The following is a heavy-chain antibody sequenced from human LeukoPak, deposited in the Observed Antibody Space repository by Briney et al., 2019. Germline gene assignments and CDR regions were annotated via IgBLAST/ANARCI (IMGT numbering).Heavy chain of an antibody. D-gene: IGHD1-26*01. V-gene: IGHV4-34*01. CDR1: AGSFTGYY. Sequence: SETLSLTCAVNAGSFTGYYWSWIRQPPGKGLEWIGEIDHTGSISYNPSLRSRVTISVDTFKNQFSLKLRSVTAADRAIYYCARGRRMVGAQRPLYFYYYYFDVWGKGTTVTVSS. J-gene: IGHJ6*03. CDR3: ARGRRMVGAQRPLYFYYYYFDV. CDR2: IDHTGSI.